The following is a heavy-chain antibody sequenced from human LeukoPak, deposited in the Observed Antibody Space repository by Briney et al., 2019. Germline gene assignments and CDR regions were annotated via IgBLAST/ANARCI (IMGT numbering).Heavy chain of an antibody. Sequence: GGSLRLSCTASRLTLCNYLMSSVGQTPEKELEWLANIKQEGSEEVYVDSVKGRFTVSRDNAQSTLYLEMTRLRAEDTAVYYCARGTYSSSWSYGMDVWGQGTMVTVSS. CDR1: RLTLCNYL. D-gene: IGHD6-13*01. CDR3: ARGTYSSSWSYGMDV. J-gene: IGHJ6*02. V-gene: IGHV3-7*05. CDR2: IKQEGSEE.